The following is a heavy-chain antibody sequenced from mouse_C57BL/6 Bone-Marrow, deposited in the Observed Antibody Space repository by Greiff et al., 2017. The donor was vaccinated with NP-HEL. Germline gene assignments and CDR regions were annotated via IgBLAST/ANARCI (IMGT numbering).Heavy chain of an antibody. CDR1: GYAFTNYL. CDR2: INPGSGGT. CDR3: ARDTTVVDV. Sequence: LEESGAELVRPGTSVKVSCKASGYAFTNYLIEWVKQRPGQGLEWIGVINPGSGGTNYNEKFKGKATLTADKSSSTAYMQLSSLTSEDSAVYFCARDTTVVDVWGTGTTVTVSS. J-gene: IGHJ1*03. V-gene: IGHV1-54*01. D-gene: IGHD1-1*01.